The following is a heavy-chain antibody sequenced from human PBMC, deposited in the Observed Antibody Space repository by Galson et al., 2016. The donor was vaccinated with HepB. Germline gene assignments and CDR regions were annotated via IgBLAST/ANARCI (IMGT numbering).Heavy chain of an antibody. Sequence: SLRLSCAASGFAFSSFDMHWVRQATGKGLEWVSAIGTAGDTYYPDAVKGRFTISRENAKKSLSLQMNSLRDEDTAVYYCARGVGHDFWSSNYGFDYGGQGILVTFSS. D-gene: IGHD3-3*01. V-gene: IGHV3-13*01. J-gene: IGHJ4*02. CDR1: GFAFSSFD. CDR3: ARGVGHDFWSSNYGFDY. CDR2: IGTAGDT.